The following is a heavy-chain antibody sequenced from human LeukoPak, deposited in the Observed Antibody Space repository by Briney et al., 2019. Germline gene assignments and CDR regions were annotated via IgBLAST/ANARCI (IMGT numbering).Heavy chain of an antibody. CDR1: GFTFSSYE. V-gene: IGHV3-48*03. Sequence: GGSLRLSCAASGFTFSSYEMNWVRQAPGKGLEWVSYISSSGSTIYYADSVKGRFTISRDNAKNSLYLQMNGLRAEDTAVYYCARLAGGYYYYMDAWGKGTTVTVSS. D-gene: IGHD2-21*01. CDR3: ARLAGGYYYYMDA. J-gene: IGHJ6*03. CDR2: ISSSGSTI.